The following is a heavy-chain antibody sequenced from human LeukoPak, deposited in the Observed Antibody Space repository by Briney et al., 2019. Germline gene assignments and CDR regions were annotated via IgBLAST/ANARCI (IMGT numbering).Heavy chain of an antibody. CDR2: IWYDGSNK. CDR1: GFTFSSYG. V-gene: IGHV3-33*01. D-gene: IGHD6-19*01. J-gene: IGHJ4*02. Sequence: GRSLRLSCAASGFTFSSYGMHWVRQAPGKGLEWVAVIWYDGSNKYYADSVKGRFTISRDNSKNTLYLQMNSPRAEDTAVYYCATDRPYSSGWYLFDYWGQGTLVTVSS. CDR3: ATDRPYSSGWYLFDY.